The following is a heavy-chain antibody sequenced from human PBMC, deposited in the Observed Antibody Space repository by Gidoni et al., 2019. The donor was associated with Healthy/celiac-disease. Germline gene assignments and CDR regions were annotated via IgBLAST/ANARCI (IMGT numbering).Heavy chain of an antibody. Sequence: EVQLLESGGGLVQPGGSLRLSCAASGFTFSSYAMSLVRQAPGKGLEWVSAISGSVGSTSYADSVKGRFTISRDNSKNTLYLQMNSLRAEDTAVYYCAKAGLGIVGATGLQTEFDYWGQGTLVTVSS. CDR2: ISGSVGST. D-gene: IGHD1-26*01. CDR1: GFTFSSYA. V-gene: IGHV3-23*01. J-gene: IGHJ4*02. CDR3: AKAGLGIVGATGLQTEFDY.